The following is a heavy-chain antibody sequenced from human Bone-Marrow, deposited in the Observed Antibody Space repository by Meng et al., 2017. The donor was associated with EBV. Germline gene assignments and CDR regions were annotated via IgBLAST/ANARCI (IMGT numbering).Heavy chain of an antibody. Sequence: QLQLPGWGPRLVKPSETRSLTRTVSGGSISSSSYYWGWIRQPPGKGLEWIGSIYYSGSTYYNPSLKSRVTISVDTSKNQFSLKLSSVTAADTAVYYCARTPRSSSHLFDYWGQGTLVTVSS. V-gene: IGHV4-39*07. CDR2: IYYSGST. CDR1: GGSISSSSYY. CDR3: ARTPRSSSHLFDY. D-gene: IGHD6-13*01. J-gene: IGHJ4*02.